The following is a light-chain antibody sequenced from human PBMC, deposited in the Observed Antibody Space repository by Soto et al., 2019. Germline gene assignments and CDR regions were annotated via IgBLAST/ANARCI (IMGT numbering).Light chain of an antibody. CDR2: GND. J-gene: IGLJ2*01. CDR3: TAWDDSLSAVV. CDR1: SSNIGSST. V-gene: IGLV1-44*01. Sequence: QSVLTQPPSTSVTPGHRVIISCSGTSSNIGSSTVNWYQQLPGTAPKLLIYGNDQRPSGVPDRFSGSKSGTSVFLAISGLQSEDEADYYCTAWDDSLSAVVFGGGTKLTVL.